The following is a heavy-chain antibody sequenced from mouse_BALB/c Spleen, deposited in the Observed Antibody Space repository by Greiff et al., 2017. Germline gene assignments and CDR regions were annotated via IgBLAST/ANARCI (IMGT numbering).Heavy chain of an antibody. D-gene: IGHD1-1*01. J-gene: IGHJ3*01. V-gene: IGHV1-9*01. Sequence: VQLQQSGAELMKPGASVKISCKATGYSFSSYWIEWVKQRPGHGLEWIGEILPGSGSTNYNEKFKGKATFTADTSSNTAYMQLSSLTSEDSAVYYCARAYYYGSDAYWGQGTLVTVSA. CDR2: ILPGSGST. CDR1: GYSFSSYW. CDR3: ARAYYYGSDAY.